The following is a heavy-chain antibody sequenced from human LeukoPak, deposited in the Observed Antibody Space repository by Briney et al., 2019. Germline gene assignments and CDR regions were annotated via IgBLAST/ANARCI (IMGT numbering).Heavy chain of an antibody. CDR3: AKDRPGFWSGYYTRGFYYFGY. CDR2: ISYDGSNK. D-gene: IGHD3-3*01. CDR1: GFTFSSYG. V-gene: IGHV3-30*18. J-gene: IGHJ4*02. Sequence: PGGSLRLSCAASGFTFSSYGMHWVRQAPGKGLEWVAVISYDGSNKYYADSVKGRFTISRDNSKNTLYLQMNSLGAEDTAVYYCAKDRPGFWSGYYTRGFYYFGYWGQGTLVTVSS.